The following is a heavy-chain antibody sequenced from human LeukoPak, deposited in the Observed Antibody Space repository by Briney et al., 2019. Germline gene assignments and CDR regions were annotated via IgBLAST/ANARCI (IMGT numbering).Heavy chain of an antibody. CDR3: ARSRWELDADY. Sequence: APVKVSCKASGYSFATKYMHWVRQAHGQGLEWMGWINPASGVTHYAQKFQGRVTMSRDTSITTAYMELTGLISDDTAIYYCARSRWELDADYWGQGTLVTVSS. CDR1: GYSFATKY. J-gene: IGHJ4*02. V-gene: IGHV1-2*02. D-gene: IGHD1-26*01. CDR2: INPASGVT.